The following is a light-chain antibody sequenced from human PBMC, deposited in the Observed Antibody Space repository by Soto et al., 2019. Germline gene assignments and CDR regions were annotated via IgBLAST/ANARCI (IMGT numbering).Light chain of an antibody. CDR2: SAS. Sequence: DIQMTQSPSSLSASVGDRVTITCRASHNIDTYLTWYQHRPGKAPKLLIYSASTLQTGVPPRFSGSGSGTNFSLTSSSLQPEDFATYYCQQSFNTLTFGGGTKVDIK. J-gene: IGKJ4*01. V-gene: IGKV1-39*01. CDR1: HNIDTY. CDR3: QQSFNTLT.